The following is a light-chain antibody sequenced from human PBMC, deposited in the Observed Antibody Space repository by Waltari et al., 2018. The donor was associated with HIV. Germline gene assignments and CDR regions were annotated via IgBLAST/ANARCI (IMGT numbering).Light chain of an antibody. CDR3: QQYGSSRLT. Sequence: EIVLTQSPGTLSLSPGEGAPLSCRASQSVSSSYLAWYQQKPGQAPRLLIYGASSRATGIPDRFSGSGSGTDFTLTISRLEPEDLAVYYCQQYGSSRLTFGGGTKVEIK. J-gene: IGKJ4*01. CDR1: QSVSSSY. V-gene: IGKV3-20*01. CDR2: GAS.